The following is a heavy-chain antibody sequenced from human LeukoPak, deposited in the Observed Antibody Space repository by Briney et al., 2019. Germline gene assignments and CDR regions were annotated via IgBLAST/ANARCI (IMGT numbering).Heavy chain of an antibody. V-gene: IGHV3-23*01. J-gene: IGHJ5*02. CDR3: AREVGHFDP. CDR1: GFTFTTYA. CDR2: ISGSAGTT. D-gene: IGHD1-26*01. Sequence: GSLRLSCAASGFTFTTYAMSWVRQAPGKGLEWVSSISGSAGTTHYADSVKGRFTVSRDNSKNTLYLQVNGLRAEDTAVYYCAREVGHFDPWGQGTLVTVSS.